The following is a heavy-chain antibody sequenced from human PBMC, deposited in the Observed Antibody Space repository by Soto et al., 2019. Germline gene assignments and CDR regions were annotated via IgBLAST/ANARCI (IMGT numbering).Heavy chain of an antibody. CDR3: ARAEYPYWALDY. CDR2: ISAYNGNT. V-gene: IGHV1-18*01. CDR1: GYTFTSYG. J-gene: IGHJ4*02. Sequence: QVPLVQSGAEVKKPGASVKVSCKASGYTFTSYGISWVRQAPGQGLEWMGWISAYNGNTNYAQKLQGRVTMNTDTSTSRAYMELRSLRSDDTAVYYWARAEYPYWALDYWGQGTLVTVSS. D-gene: IGHD3-16*01.